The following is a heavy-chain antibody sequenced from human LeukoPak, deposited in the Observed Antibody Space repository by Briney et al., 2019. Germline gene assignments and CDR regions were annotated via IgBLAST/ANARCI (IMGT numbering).Heavy chain of an antibody. D-gene: IGHD2-15*01. CDR2: ISSSSSYI. J-gene: IGHJ4*02. Sequence: PGGSLRLSCAASGFTFSSYSMNWVRQAPGKGLEWVSSISSSSSYIYYADSVKGRFTISRDNAKNSLYLQMNSLRAEDTAVYYCAQTFGYCSGGSCYLYWGQGTLVTVSS. V-gene: IGHV3-21*01. CDR1: GFTFSSYS. CDR3: AQTFGYCSGGSCYLY.